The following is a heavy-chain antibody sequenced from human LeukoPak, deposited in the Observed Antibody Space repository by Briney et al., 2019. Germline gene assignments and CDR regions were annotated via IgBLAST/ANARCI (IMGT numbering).Heavy chain of an antibody. Sequence: ASVTVSCKASGYTFTGYYMHWVRQAPGQGLEWMGWINPNSGGTNYAQKFQGRVTMTRDTSISTAYMELSRLRSDDTAVYYCARGRFCGSSSPRVLVYWGQGTLVTVSS. CDR3: ARGRFCGSSSPRVLVY. D-gene: IGHD6-6*01. CDR2: INPNSGGT. CDR1: GYTFTGYY. J-gene: IGHJ4*02. V-gene: IGHV1-2*02.